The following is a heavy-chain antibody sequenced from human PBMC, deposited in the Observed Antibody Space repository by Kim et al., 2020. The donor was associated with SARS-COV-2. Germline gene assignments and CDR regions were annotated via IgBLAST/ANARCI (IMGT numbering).Heavy chain of an antibody. CDR2: ISSSSSYI. J-gene: IGHJ4*02. Sequence: GGSLRLSCAASGFTFSSYSMNWVRQAPGKGLEWVSSISSSSSYIYYADSVKGRFTISRDNAKNSLYLQMNSLRAEDTAVYYCARAWYYGSRSYSFFNTDDYFDYWGQGTLVTVSS. V-gene: IGHV3-21*01. D-gene: IGHD3-10*01. CDR1: GFTFSSYS. CDR3: ARAWYYGSRSYSFFNTDDYFDY.